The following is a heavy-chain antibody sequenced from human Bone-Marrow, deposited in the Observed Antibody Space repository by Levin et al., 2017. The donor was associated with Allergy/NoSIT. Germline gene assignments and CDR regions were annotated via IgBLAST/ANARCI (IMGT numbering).Heavy chain of an antibody. J-gene: IGHJ6*03. Sequence: KISCKASGGTFSSYAISWVRQAPGQGLEWMGGIIPIFGTANYAQKFQGRVTITADESTSTAYMELSSLRSEDTAVYYCARGRCGVVVPAATYTDYYYYYMDGWGKGTTVTVSS. CDR3: ARGRCGVVVPAATYTDYYYYYMDG. V-gene: IGHV1-69*01. D-gene: IGHD2-2*01. CDR2: IIPIFGTA. CDR1: GGTFSSYA.